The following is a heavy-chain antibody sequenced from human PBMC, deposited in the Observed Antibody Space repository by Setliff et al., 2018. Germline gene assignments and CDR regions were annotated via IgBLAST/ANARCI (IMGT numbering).Heavy chain of an antibody. CDR1: GFRFSRHW. Sequence: GGSLRLSCAASGFRFSRHWMTWVRQAPGKGLEWVANIKEDGSEEYYVDSVRGRFSISRDNAKDSVFLEMNSLRADDTAVYYCARDNVILDDSRGIFYPWFDPWGQGTRVTVSS. V-gene: IGHV3-7*03. CDR2: IKEDGSEE. J-gene: IGHJ5*02. CDR3: ARDNVILDDSRGIFYPWFDP. D-gene: IGHD4-4*01.